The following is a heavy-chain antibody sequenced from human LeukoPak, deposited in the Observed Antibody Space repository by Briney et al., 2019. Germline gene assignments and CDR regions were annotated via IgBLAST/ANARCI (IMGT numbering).Heavy chain of an antibody. Sequence: PSETLSLTCAVSGGSISSGGYSWSWIRQPPGKGLEWIGYIYHSGSTYYNPSLKSRVTISVDRSKNQFSLKLSSVTAADRAVYYCARGSYEDAFDIWGQGTMVTVSS. D-gene: IGHD3-22*01. CDR1: GGSISSGGYS. CDR2: IYHSGST. V-gene: IGHV4-30-2*01. CDR3: ARGSYEDAFDI. J-gene: IGHJ3*02.